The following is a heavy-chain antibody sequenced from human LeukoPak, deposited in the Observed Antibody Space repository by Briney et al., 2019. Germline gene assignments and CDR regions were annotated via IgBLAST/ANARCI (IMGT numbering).Heavy chain of an antibody. V-gene: IGHV4-4*09. Sequence: SETLSLTCTVSGGSISSYYWSWIRQPPGKGLEWIGYIYTSGSTNYNPSLKSRVTISVDTSKNQFSLKLSSVTAADTAVYYCARARGDGYQSRYFDYWGQGTLVTVSS. CDR2: IYTSGST. J-gene: IGHJ4*02. D-gene: IGHD5-24*01. CDR3: ARARGDGYQSRYFDY. CDR1: GGSISSYY.